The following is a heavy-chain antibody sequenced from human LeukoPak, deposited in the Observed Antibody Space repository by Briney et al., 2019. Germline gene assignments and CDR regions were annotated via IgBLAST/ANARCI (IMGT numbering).Heavy chain of an antibody. D-gene: IGHD3-10*01. CDR3: ARAAGDSPPYYYYMDV. CDR1: GYSISNGYY. V-gene: IGHV4-38-2*02. Sequence: SETLSLTCTVSGYSISNGYYWGWIRQPPGKGLEFIGSVYHGGNTYYKASLKSRVTISLDTSKNQFSLKLSSVTAADTAVYSCARAAGDSPPYYYYMDVWGKGTTVTVSS. J-gene: IGHJ6*03. CDR2: VYHGGNT.